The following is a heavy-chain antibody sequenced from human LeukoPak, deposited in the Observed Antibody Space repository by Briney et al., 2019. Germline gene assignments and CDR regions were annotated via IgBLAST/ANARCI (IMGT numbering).Heavy chain of an antibody. Sequence: GGSLRLSCAASGFTFSSYWMSWVRQAPGKGLEWVSVIYSGGSTYYADSVKGRFTISIDNSKNTLYLQMNSLRAEDTAVYYCARWMYYYDSSRLYYFDYWGQGTLVTVSS. CDR2: IYSGGST. V-gene: IGHV3-66*01. D-gene: IGHD3-22*01. CDR1: GFTFSSYW. J-gene: IGHJ4*02. CDR3: ARWMYYYDSSRLYYFDY.